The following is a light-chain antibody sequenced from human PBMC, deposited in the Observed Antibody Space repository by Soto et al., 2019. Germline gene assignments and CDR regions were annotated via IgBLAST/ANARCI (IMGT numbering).Light chain of an antibody. CDR1: QGISSY. J-gene: IGKJ5*01. Sequence: DIPFTPAPSLLSPPVGDRVTITCPASQGISSYLAWYQQKPGKAPKLLIYAASTLQSGVPLRFSGSGSGTSFTLTISSLQPEDFATYYCQQLLSYPITFGQGTRLEIK. CDR2: AAS. V-gene: IGKV1-9*01. CDR3: QQLLSYPIT.